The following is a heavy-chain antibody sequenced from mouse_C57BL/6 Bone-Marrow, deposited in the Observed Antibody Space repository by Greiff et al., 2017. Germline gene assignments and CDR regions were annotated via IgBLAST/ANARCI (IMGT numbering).Heavy chain of an antibody. V-gene: IGHV1-15*01. CDR2: IDPETGGT. CDR1: GYTFTDYE. J-gene: IGHJ2*01. D-gene: IGHD1-1*01. Sequence: VQLQQFGAELVRPGASVTLSCKASGYTFTDYEMHWVKQTPVHGLEWIGAIDPETGGTAYNQKFKGKAILTADKSSSTAYMELRSLTSEDSAVYYCTRLVVVNFDYWGQGTTLTVSS. CDR3: TRLVVVNFDY.